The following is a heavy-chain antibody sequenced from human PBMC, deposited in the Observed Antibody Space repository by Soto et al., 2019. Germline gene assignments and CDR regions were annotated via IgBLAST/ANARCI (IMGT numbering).Heavy chain of an antibody. CDR1: GYTFTSYG. V-gene: IGHV1-18*04. D-gene: IGHD2-2*02. CDR2: ISAYNGNT. J-gene: IGHJ6*02. Sequence: GASVKVSCKASGYTFTSYGISWVRQAPGQGLEWMGWISAYNGNTNYAQKLQGRVTMTTDTSTSTAYMELRSLRSDDTAVYYCARDRGVQGTSCYTKACYYGMDVWGQGTTVTVSS. CDR3: ARDRGVQGTSCYTKACYYGMDV.